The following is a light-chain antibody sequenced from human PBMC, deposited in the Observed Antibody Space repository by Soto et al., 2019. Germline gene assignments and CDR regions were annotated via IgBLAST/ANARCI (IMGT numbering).Light chain of an antibody. V-gene: IGLV3-21*02. CDR2: DDS. J-gene: IGLJ1*01. CDR1: NIGSKS. CDR3: HVWDSSSEHV. Sequence: SYELAQPPSVSVAPGQTARINCGGDNIGSKSVHWYQQKPGQAPVLVVDDDSDRPSGIPERFSGSNSGNTATLTISRVEAGDEADYFCHVWDSSSEHVFGTGTKVTVL.